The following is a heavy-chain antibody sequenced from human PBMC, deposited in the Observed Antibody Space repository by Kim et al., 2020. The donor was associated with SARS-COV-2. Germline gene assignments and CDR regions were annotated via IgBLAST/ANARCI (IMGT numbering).Heavy chain of an antibody. J-gene: IGHJ6*02. CDR2: IWYDGSNK. D-gene: IGHD6-6*01. CDR3: ARAAYSISSRYYYYGMDV. CDR1: GFTFSSYG. Sequence: GGSLRLSCAASGFTFSSYGMHWVRQAPGKGLEWVAVIWYDGSNKYYADSVKGRFTISRDNSKNTLYLQMNSLRAEDTAVYYCARAAYSISSRYYYYGMDVWGQGTTVTVSS. V-gene: IGHV3-33*01.